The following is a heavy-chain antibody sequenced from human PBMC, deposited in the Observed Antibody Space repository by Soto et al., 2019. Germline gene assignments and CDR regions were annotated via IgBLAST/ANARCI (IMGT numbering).Heavy chain of an antibody. J-gene: IGHJ3*02. CDR2: IDWDDDK. V-gene: IGHV2-70*04. CDR3: ARASIAAAGPDAFDI. CDR1: WFSLSTSGMR. Sequence: ESGPTLVNPTQTLTLTGTFSWFSLSTSGMRVSWIRQPPGKALEWLARIDWDDDKFYSTSLKTRLTISKDTSKNQVVLTMTNMDPVDTATYYCARASIAAAGPDAFDIWGQGTMVTVSS. D-gene: IGHD6-13*01.